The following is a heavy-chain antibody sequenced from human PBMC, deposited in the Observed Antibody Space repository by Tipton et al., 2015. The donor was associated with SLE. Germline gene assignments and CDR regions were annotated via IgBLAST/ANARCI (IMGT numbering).Heavy chain of an antibody. Sequence: LRLSCAASGFTVSSNYMSWIRQPPGKGLEWIGYVYYTGITNYKSSLKSRVTISVDTSKNQFSLKLTSVTAADTAVYYCARETLVVPAAIGDYYFDYWGQGTLVTVSS. CDR1: GFTVSSNY. CDR2: VYYTGIT. D-gene: IGHD2-2*02. V-gene: IGHV4-59*02. CDR3: ARETLVVPAAIGDYYFDY. J-gene: IGHJ4*02.